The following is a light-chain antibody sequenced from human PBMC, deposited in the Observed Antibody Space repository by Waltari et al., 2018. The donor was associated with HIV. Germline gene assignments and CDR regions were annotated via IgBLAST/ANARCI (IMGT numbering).Light chain of an antibody. V-gene: IGKV1-12*01. J-gene: IGKJ3*01. Sequence: DIQMTQSPSSVSASVGDRVTITCRASQDINSWLAWYQQKPGNATKLLISAASSLQSGVPSRFSGSGSGTVFTLTINSLQPEDFATYYCQLANIVPFTFGPGTKVHI. CDR1: QDINSW. CDR3: QLANIVPFT. CDR2: AAS.